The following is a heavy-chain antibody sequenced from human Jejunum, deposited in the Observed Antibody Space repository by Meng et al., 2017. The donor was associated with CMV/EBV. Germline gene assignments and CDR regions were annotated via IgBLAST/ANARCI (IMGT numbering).Heavy chain of an antibody. V-gene: IGHV3-53*01. CDR2: IYSGGSS. CDR3: ARGGAAAGSES. CDR1: GFTVSTSY. J-gene: IGHJ4*02. D-gene: IGHD6-13*01. Sequence: VQLVGSGGGLIQPGGSLRLSCAASGFTVSTSYMSWVRQAPGKGLEWVSVIYSGGSSYYADSVKGRFTISRDNFKNTLSLQMNSLRADDTAVYYCARGGAAAGSESWGQGTLVTVSS.